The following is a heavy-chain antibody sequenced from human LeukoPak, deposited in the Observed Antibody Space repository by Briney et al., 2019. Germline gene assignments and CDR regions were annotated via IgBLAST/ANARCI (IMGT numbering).Heavy chain of an antibody. J-gene: IGHJ4*02. V-gene: IGHV1-8*01. CDR1: GYTFTSYD. Sequence: ASVTVSFKASGYTFTSYDINWVRQAPGQGREWMGWMNPNRGNTGYAQKFQGRVTITRNTSISTAYMELSSLRSEDTAVYYCARGSPYNWNDIDYFDYWGQGTLVTVSS. D-gene: IGHD1-1*01. CDR3: ARGSPYNWNDIDYFDY. CDR2: MNPNRGNT.